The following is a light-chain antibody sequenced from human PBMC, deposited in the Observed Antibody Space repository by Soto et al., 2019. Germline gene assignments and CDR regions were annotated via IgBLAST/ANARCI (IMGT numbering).Light chain of an antibody. V-gene: IGLV2-14*03. CDR2: NVN. Sequence: QSALTQPASVSGSPGQSVTISCTGATSDVGGYNYVSWYQHHPGEAPKLIIYNVNDRPSGVSDRFSASKSGNTASLTISGLQAEDEGDYYCSSYTSSITQVLFGGGTKLTVL. CDR3: SSYTSSITQVL. CDR1: TSDVGGYNY. J-gene: IGLJ2*01.